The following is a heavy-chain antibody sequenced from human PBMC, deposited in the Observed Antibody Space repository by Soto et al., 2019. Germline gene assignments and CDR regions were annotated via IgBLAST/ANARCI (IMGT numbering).Heavy chain of an antibody. Sequence: GESLKISCKGSGYSFTSYWIGWVRQMPGKGLEWMGIIYPGDSDTRYSPSFQGQVTISADKSISTAYLQWSSLKASDTAMYYCARQAPYYDFWSGYATYYYYGMDVWGQGTTVTVSS. J-gene: IGHJ6*02. CDR1: GYSFTSYW. CDR2: IYPGDSDT. D-gene: IGHD3-3*01. V-gene: IGHV5-51*01. CDR3: ARQAPYYDFWSGYATYYYYGMDV.